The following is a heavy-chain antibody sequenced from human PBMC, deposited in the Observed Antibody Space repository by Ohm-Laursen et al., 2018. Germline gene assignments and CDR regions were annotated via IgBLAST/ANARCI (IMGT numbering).Heavy chain of an antibody. V-gene: IGHV3-15*01. CDR1: GFTFSSAW. Sequence: SLRLSCAASGFTFSSAWMSWVRQAPGKGLEWVGRIKSKTDGGTTDYAAPVEGRITISRDDSKDTLDLQMNSLKTEDTAVYYCSLSFFDSWGQGTLVTVSS. CDR2: IKSKTDGGTT. J-gene: IGHJ4*02. CDR3: SLSFFDS.